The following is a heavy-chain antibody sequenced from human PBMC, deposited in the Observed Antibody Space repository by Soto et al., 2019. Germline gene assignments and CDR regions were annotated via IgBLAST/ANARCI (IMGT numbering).Heavy chain of an antibody. J-gene: IGHJ4*02. CDR1: GGTFNMYA. V-gene: IGHV1-69*01. Sequence: QVQLVQSGAEVRKPGSAVRVSCKASGGTFNMYAMNWVRQAPGQGLEWMAGIIPIFDTPRYSQQFQGGVTITVDESTSTAYMELSSLRSEDTAIYYCARSIGSGGVIGGFDYWGLGTLVTVAS. D-gene: IGHD3-16*02. CDR3: ARSIGSGGVIGGFDY. CDR2: IIPIFDTP.